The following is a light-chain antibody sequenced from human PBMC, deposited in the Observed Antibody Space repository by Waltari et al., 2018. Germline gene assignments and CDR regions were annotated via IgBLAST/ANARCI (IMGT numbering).Light chain of an antibody. Sequence: QSVLTQPPSATGSPGQSVTISCTGTNSDVGAYNYVSWYQQHPGKVPKLLIYEVTKRPSGVPDRFSGSKSGNTAFLTVAGLQADDEADYYCSSYAHNNHFVFGTGTKVTVL. CDR3: SSYAHNNHFV. CDR2: EVT. CDR1: NSDVGAYNY. V-gene: IGLV2-8*01. J-gene: IGLJ1*01.